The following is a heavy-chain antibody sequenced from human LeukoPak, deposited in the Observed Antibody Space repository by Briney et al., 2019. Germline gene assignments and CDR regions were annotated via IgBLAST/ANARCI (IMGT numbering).Heavy chain of an antibody. V-gene: IGHV3-30*04. J-gene: IGHJ4*02. CDR3: ARGSITMIVVVNFDY. CDR2: ISYDGSNK. CDR1: GFTFSSCA. Sequence: SGGSLRLSCAASGFTFSSCAMHWVRQAPGKGLEWVAVISYDGSNKYYADSVKGRFTISRDNSKNTLYLQMNSLRAEDTAVYYCARGSITMIVVVNFDYWGQGTLVTVSS. D-gene: IGHD3-22*01.